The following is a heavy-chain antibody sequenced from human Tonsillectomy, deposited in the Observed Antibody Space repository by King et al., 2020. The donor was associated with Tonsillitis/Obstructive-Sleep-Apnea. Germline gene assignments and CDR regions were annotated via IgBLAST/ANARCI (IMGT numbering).Heavy chain of an antibody. CDR3: ARHLPGKVIRGVIWGFFDL. J-gene: IGHJ2*01. V-gene: IGHV4-39*01. Sequence: QLQESGPGLVKSSETLSLTCTVSGGSVSSSDNYWGWIRQTPGEGLEWIVSMYFTGSTSYNPSLKSGVIMSLDKSKNQISLNLSSVTVADTAVYFCARHLPGKVIRGVIWGFFDLWGRGTLVTVSS. CDR1: GGSVSSSDNY. D-gene: IGHD3-10*01. CDR2: MYFTGST.